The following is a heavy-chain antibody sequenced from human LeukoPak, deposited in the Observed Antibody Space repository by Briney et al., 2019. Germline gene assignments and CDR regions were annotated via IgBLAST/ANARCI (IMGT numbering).Heavy chain of an antibody. Sequence: ASVKVSCKASGYTFTGYYMHWVRQAPGQGLEWMGRINPNSGGTNYAQKFQGRVTMTRDTSISTAYMELSRLRSDDTDVYYCARAWARAYYYYGMDVWGQGTTVTVSS. CDR3: ARAWARAYYYYGMDV. CDR1: GYTFTGYY. V-gene: IGHV1-2*05. CDR2: INPNSGGT. D-gene: IGHD7-27*01. J-gene: IGHJ6*02.